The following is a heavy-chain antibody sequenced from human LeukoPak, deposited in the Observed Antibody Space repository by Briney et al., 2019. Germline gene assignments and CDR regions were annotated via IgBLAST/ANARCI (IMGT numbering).Heavy chain of an antibody. CDR2: ISSSSSYI. V-gene: IGHV3-21*01. J-gene: IGHJ6*02. Sequence: GGSLRLSCAASGFTFSSYSMNWVRQAPEKGLEWVSSISSSSSYIYYADSVKGRFTISRDNAKNSLYLQMNSLRAEDTAVYYCASDYYGSGSYYYYYYYGMDVWGQGTTVTVSS. CDR3: ASDYYGSGSYYYYYYYGMDV. CDR1: GFTFSSYS. D-gene: IGHD3-10*01.